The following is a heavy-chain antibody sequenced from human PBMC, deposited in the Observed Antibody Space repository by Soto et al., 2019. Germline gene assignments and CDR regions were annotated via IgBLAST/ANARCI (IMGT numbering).Heavy chain of an antibody. CDR1: GFSLTTSGLC. J-gene: IGHJ4*02. CDR2: IDWDDDK. V-gene: IGHV2-70*11. CDR3: ARTPYSTSWYYFDY. D-gene: IGHD6-13*01. Sequence: SGPTLVNPTQTLTLTCTFSGFSLTTSGLCVSWNRQPPGKALEWLARIDWDDDKYYSTSLKTRLTISKDTSKNQVVLKKNNKSPVDTATYYCARTPYSTSWYYFDYWGQGTLVTVSS.